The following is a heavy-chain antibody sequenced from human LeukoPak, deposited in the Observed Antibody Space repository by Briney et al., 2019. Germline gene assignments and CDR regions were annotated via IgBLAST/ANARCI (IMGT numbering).Heavy chain of an antibody. J-gene: IGHJ4*02. CDR3: AKEISGGSYPY. D-gene: IGHD1-26*01. V-gene: IGHV3-43*01. Sequence: GGSLRLSCAASGFTFDDYTMHWVRQAPGKGLEWVSLISWDGGSTYYADSVKGRFTISRDNSKNSLYLQMNSPRTEDTALYYCAKEISGGSYPYWGQGTLVTVSS. CDR1: GFTFDDYT. CDR2: ISWDGGST.